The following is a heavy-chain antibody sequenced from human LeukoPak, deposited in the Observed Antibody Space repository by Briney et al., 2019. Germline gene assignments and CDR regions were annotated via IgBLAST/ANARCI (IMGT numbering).Heavy chain of an antibody. CDR1: GGSVSSGSYY. D-gene: IGHD6-13*01. Sequence: SETLSLTCTVSGGSVSSGSYYWSWIRQPPGKGLEWIGYIYYSGSTNYNPSLKSRVTISVDTSKNQFSLKLSSVTAADTAVYYCARDDSSSWYDLFDYWGQGTLVTVSS. CDR3: ARDDSSSWYDLFDY. V-gene: IGHV4-61*01. J-gene: IGHJ4*02. CDR2: IYYSGST.